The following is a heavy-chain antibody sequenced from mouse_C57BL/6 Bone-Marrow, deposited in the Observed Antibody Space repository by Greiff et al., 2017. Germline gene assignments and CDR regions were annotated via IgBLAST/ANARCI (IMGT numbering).Heavy chain of an antibody. V-gene: IGHV1-19*01. CDR1: GYTFTDYY. Sequence: EVQLQQSGPVLVKPGASVKMSCKASGYTFTDYYMNWVKQSHGKSLEWIGVINPYNGGTSYNQKFKGKATLTVDKSSSTAYMELNSLTSEDSAVYYFASDYYGSSYFDYWGQGTTLTVSS. J-gene: IGHJ2*01. CDR3: ASDYYGSSYFDY. CDR2: INPYNGGT. D-gene: IGHD1-1*01.